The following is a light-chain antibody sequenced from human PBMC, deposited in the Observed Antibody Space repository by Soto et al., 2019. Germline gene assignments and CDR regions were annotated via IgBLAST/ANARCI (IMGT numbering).Light chain of an antibody. Sequence: EIVLTQSPGTLSLSPGEGATLSCRASQSVSSSYLAWYQQKPGQAPRLLIYGASTTATGIPDRFSGGGSGTDFTLTISRLEPEVFAVYYCQQYGSSVTFGQGTKLEIK. CDR2: GAS. J-gene: IGKJ2*01. CDR3: QQYGSSVT. V-gene: IGKV3-20*01. CDR1: QSVSSSY.